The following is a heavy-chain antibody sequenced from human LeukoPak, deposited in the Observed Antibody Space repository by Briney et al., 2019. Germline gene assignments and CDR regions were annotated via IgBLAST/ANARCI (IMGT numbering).Heavy chain of an antibody. J-gene: IGHJ5*02. D-gene: IGHD3-22*01. V-gene: IGHV4-34*01. CDR3: AKRSYDSSGWFDP. CDR1: GGSFSGYY. CDR2: INHSGST. Sequence: SETLSLTCAVYGGSFSGYYWSWIRQPPGKGLEWIGEINHSGSTNYNPSLKSRVTISVDTSKNQFSLKLSSVTAADTAVYYCAKRSYDSSGWFDPWGQGTLVTVSS.